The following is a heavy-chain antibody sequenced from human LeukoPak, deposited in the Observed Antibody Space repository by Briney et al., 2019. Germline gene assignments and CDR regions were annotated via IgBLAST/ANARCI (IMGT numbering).Heavy chain of an antibody. CDR1: GGSIGPNY. CDR2: IHYSGST. Sequence: PSETLSLTCTVSGGSIGPNYCSWIRQPPGKGLEWIGYIHYSGSTNYNPSLKSRVTVSADMSKNQFSLKLTSVTAADTAVYYRMRGGSGSDSDYWGQGTLVTVSS. D-gene: IGHD5-12*01. CDR3: MRGGSGSDSDY. V-gene: IGHV4-59*01. J-gene: IGHJ4*02.